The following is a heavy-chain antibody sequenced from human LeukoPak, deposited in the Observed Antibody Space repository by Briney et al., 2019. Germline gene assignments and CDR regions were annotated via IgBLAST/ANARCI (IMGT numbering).Heavy chain of an antibody. CDR2: ISDSGGGT. CDR3: ARRYCSSTSCTLDY. CDR1: GFTFSSYA. D-gene: IGHD2-2*01. J-gene: IGHJ4*02. V-gene: IGHV3-23*01. Sequence: GGSLRLSCAASGFTFSSYAMGWLRQAPGKGLEWVSGISDSGGGTFYAGSVKGRFTISRDNAKNSLYLQMNSLRAEDTAVYYCARRYCSSTSCTLDYWGQGTLVTVSS.